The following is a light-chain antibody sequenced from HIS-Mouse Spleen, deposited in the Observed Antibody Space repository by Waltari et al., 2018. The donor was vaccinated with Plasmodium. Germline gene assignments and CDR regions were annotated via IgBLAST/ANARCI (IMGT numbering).Light chain of an antibody. CDR2: SNN. CDR3: AAWDDSLNGV. CDR1: SSNIGRNT. Sequence: QSVLTQPPSASGTPGQRVTISCSGSSSNIGRNTVNWYQQLPGTAPKLLIYSNNQRPSGVPYRFSGSKAGTSASLAISGLQSEDEADYYCAAWDDSLNGVFGGGTKLTVL. J-gene: IGLJ3*02. V-gene: IGLV1-44*01.